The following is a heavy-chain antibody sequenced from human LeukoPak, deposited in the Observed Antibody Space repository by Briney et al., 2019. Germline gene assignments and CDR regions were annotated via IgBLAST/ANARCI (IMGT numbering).Heavy chain of an antibody. D-gene: IGHD4-23*01. J-gene: IGHJ3*02. CDR2: ISGSGGST. Sequence: GGSLRLSCAASGFTFSSYAMSWVRQAPGKGLEWVSGISGSGGSTYYADSVKGRFTISRDNSKNTLYLQMNSLRAEDTAVYYCAKGVTPVHGAFDIWGQGTMVTVSS. CDR3: AKGVTPVHGAFDI. CDR1: GFTFSSYA. V-gene: IGHV3-23*01.